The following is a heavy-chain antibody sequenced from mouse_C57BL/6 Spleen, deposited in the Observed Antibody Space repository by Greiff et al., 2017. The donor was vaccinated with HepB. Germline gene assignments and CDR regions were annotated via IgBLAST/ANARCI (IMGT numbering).Heavy chain of an antibody. CDR1: GYAFSSYW. V-gene: IGHV1-80*01. J-gene: IGHJ3*01. CDR3: ARHYGSSYEFAY. D-gene: IGHD1-1*01. Sequence: VQLQESGAELVKPGASVKISCKASGYAFSSYWMNWVKQRPGKGLEWIGQIYPGDGDTNYNGKFKGKATLTADKSSSTAYMQLSSLTSEDSAVYFCARHYGSSYEFAYWGQGTLVTVSA. CDR2: IYPGDGDT.